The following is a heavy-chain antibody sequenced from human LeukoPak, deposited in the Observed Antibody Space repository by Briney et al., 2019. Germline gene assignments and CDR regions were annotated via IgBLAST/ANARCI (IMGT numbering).Heavy chain of an antibody. J-gene: IGHJ5*02. V-gene: IGHV4-59*08. Sequence: SETLSLTCTVPVGSISSYYWSCIRQPPGKGLEWIGYIYYSGSTNYNPSLKSRVTISVDTSKNQFSLKLSSVTAADTAVYYCARHIGYCSSSSCYTNNWFDPWGQGTLVTVSS. CDR1: VGSISSYY. CDR2: IYYSGST. D-gene: IGHD2-2*02. CDR3: ARHIGYCSSSSCYTNNWFDP.